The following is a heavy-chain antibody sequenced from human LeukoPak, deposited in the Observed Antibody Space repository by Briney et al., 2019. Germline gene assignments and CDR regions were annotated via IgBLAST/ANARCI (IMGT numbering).Heavy chain of an antibody. D-gene: IGHD1-26*01. Sequence: PSETLSLTCTVSGGSISSYYWSWIRQPPGKGLEWIGYIYYSGSTNYNPSLKSRVTISVDTSKNQFSLKLSSVTAADTAVYYCASIYSGSYFFDYWGQGTVVTVSS. J-gene: IGHJ4*02. CDR2: IYYSGST. V-gene: IGHV4-59*01. CDR3: ASIYSGSYFFDY. CDR1: GGSISSYY.